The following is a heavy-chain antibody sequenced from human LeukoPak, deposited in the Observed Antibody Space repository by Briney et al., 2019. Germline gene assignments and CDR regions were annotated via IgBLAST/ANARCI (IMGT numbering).Heavy chain of an antibody. V-gene: IGHV1-2*06. Sequence: ASVKVSCMASGYTFTGYYMQWVRQAPGQGLEWMGRINPNSGGTDYAQNFQGRVTMTRDTSISTVYMELSSLKSNDTAVYYCARQGSLGTWFDPWGQGTLVIVSS. J-gene: IGHJ5*02. D-gene: IGHD7-27*01. CDR2: INPNSGGT. CDR1: GYTFTGYY. CDR3: ARQGSLGTWFDP.